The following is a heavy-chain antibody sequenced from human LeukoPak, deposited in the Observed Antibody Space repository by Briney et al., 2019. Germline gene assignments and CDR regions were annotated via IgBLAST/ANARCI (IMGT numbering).Heavy chain of an antibody. V-gene: IGHV1-69*13. CDR1: GGTFSSYA. CDR2: IIPIFGTA. Sequence: SVKVSCKASGGTFSSYAISWVRQAPGQGLEWMGGIIPIFGTANYAQKFQGRVTITADESTSTAYMELSSLRSEDTAVYYCARDRSIAAAGTHFDYWGQGTLVTVSS. J-gene: IGHJ4*02. D-gene: IGHD6-13*01. CDR3: ARDRSIAAAGTHFDY.